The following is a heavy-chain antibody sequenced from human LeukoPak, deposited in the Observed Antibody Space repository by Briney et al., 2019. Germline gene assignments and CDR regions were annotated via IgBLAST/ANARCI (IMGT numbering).Heavy chain of an antibody. V-gene: IGHV3-48*02. CDR1: GFTFSSYT. CDR2: ISSSSSAI. Sequence: GGSLRLSCAASGFTFSSYTMNWVRQAPGKGLEWVSSISSSSSAIYYAASVKGRFIISRDNAKNSLYLQMNSLRDEDTAVYYCARGALRYSDYWGQGTLVTVSS. CDR3: ARGALRYSDY. J-gene: IGHJ4*02. D-gene: IGHD3-9*01.